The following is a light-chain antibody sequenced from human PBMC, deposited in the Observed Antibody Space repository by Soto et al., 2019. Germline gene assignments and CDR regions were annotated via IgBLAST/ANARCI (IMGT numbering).Light chain of an antibody. Sequence: IVLTQYPVTLSLSPGESGTISCRASQNIGTYVAWYQQRRGQAPRLLIYDASDRAAGIPVRFSGSGSGTDFTLTISSPEPEDFAVYYCQQRSSWPPSFGGGTKVDIK. V-gene: IGKV3-11*01. CDR1: QNIGTY. CDR2: DAS. J-gene: IGKJ4*01. CDR3: QQRSSWPPS.